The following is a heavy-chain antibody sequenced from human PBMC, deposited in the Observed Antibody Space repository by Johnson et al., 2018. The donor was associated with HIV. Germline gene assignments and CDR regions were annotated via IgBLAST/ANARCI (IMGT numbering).Heavy chain of an antibody. J-gene: IGHJ3*02. V-gene: IGHV3-30*04. CDR2: ISYDGSNK. Sequence: QVQLVESGGGVVQPGRSLRLSCAASGFTFSSYPMHWVCQAPGKGLEWVAVISYDGSNKYYADSVKGRFTISRDNSKNTLYLQMNSLRAEDTSVYYCARVGSYSRRGAFDIWGQGTMVTVSS. D-gene: IGHD1-26*01. CDR3: ARVGSYSRRGAFDI. CDR1: GFTFSSYP.